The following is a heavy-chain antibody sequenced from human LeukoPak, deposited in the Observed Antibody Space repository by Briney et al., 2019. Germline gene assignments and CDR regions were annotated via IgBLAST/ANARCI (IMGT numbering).Heavy chain of an antibody. V-gene: IGHV3-23*01. J-gene: IGHJ3*02. D-gene: IGHD2-15*01. CDR1: GFTFSSYS. CDR3: AKTFVVVVAAGDAFDI. Sequence: GGSLRLSCAASGFTFSSYSMNWVRQAPGKGLEWVSAISGSGGSTYYADSVKGRFTISRDNSKNTLYLQMNSLRAEDAAVYYCAKTFVVVVAAGDAFDIWGQGTMVTVSS. CDR2: ISGSGGST.